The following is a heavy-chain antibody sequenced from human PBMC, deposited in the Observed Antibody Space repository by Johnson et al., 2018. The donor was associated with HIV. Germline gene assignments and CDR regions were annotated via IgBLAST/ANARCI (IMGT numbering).Heavy chain of an antibody. J-gene: IGHJ3*02. V-gene: IGHV3-30*19. CDR2: ISYDGSNK. CDR3: ASPYYYDSSGYYYAWAFDI. CDR1: GFSFSHYG. D-gene: IGHD3-22*01. Sequence: QVQLVESGGGVVQPGGSLRLSCVASGFSFSHYGMHWVRQAPGKGLEWVAVISYDGSNKYYADSVKGRFTISRDNSKNTLYLQMNSLRAEDTAVYYCASPYYYDSSGYYYAWAFDIWGQGTMVTVSS.